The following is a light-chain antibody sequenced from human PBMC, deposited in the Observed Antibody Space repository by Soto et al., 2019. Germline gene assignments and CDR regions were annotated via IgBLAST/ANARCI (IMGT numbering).Light chain of an antibody. CDR1: QSISTW. CDR2: KAS. Sequence: DIQMTQSPSILSASVGDRVTITCRASQSISTWLAWYQQKPGKAPKLLIYKASNLESGVPSRFSGSGSGTEFTLTISSLQPDDFATYYCQQYNTYSSFGQGTKVEIK. V-gene: IGKV1-5*03. CDR3: QQYNTYSS. J-gene: IGKJ1*01.